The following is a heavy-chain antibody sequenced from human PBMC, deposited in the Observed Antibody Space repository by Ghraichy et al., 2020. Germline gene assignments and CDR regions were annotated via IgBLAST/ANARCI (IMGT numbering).Heavy chain of an antibody. V-gene: IGHV4-61*02. CDR2: IYTSGST. CDR1: GGSISSGYYF. D-gene: IGHD4-11*01. Sequence: SETLTLTCTVSGGSISSGYYFWSWIRQPAGKGLEWIGRIYTSGSTSYNPSLKSRVTISIDTSKNQFSLRLSSVTAADTAVYYCARGPYSKHYYYYYYGMDVWGQGTTVTVPS. J-gene: IGHJ6*02. CDR3: ARGPYSKHYYYYYYGMDV.